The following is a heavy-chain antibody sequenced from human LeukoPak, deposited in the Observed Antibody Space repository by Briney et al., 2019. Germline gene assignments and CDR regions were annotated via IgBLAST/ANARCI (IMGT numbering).Heavy chain of an antibody. V-gene: IGHV3-53*01. J-gene: IGHJ4*02. D-gene: IGHD3-3*01. CDR2: IYSGGST. Sequence: GGSLRLSCAASGFTVSSNYMSWVRQAPGKGLEWVSVIYSGGSTYYADSVKGRFTISRDNAKNSLYLQMNSLRAEDTAVYYCARDTFFGQRLFDYWGQGTLVTVSS. CDR1: GFTVSSNY. CDR3: ARDTFFGQRLFDY.